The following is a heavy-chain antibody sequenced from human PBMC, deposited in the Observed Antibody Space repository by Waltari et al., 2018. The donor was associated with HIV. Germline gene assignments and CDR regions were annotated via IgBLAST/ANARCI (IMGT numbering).Heavy chain of an antibody. CDR1: GFTFSRSW. CDR2: RKEDGSER. D-gene: IGHD6-19*01. CDR3: ARLQWATQNRDF. J-gene: IGHJ4*02. V-gene: IGHV3-7*01. Sequence: EVQLVESGGGSVQPGGSLRLSCTVSGFTFSRSWMTWVRQAPGRGLEWVANRKEDGSERSYVESVKGRFIISRDNAKNSLFLQMYGLGAEDTGVYYCARLQWATQNRDFWGQGTLVTVSS.